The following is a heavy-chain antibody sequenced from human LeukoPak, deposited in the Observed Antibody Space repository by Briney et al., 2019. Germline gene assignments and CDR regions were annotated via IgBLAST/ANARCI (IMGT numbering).Heavy chain of an antibody. CDR3: ARTSNIAAAWGY. CDR1: GYTFTGYY. D-gene: IGHD6-13*01. CDR2: INPNSGDT. Sequence: ASVKVSCKASGYTFTGYYMHWVRQAPGQGLEWMGWINPNSGDTNYAQKLQGRVTMTTDTSTSTAYMELRSLRSDDTAVYYCARTSNIAAAWGYWGQGTLVTVSS. J-gene: IGHJ4*02. V-gene: IGHV1-2*02.